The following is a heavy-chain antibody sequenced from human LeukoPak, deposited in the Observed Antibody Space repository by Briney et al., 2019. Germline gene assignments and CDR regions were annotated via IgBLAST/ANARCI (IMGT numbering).Heavy chain of an antibody. V-gene: IGHV3-53*04. CDR3: ARGQQDSIAAAFLPAYYYGMDV. D-gene: IGHD6-13*01. J-gene: IGHJ6*02. CDR2: IYSGGGT. Sequence: GGSLRLSCAASGFTVSSNYMSWVRQAPGKGLEGVSVIYSGGGTYYADSVKGRFTISRHNSKNTLYLQMNSLRAEDTAVYYCARGQQDSIAAAFLPAYYYGMDVWGQGTTVTVSS. CDR1: GFTVSSNY.